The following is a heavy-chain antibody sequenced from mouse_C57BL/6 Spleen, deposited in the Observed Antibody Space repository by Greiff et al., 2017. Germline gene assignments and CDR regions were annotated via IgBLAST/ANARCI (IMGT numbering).Heavy chain of an antibody. CDR3: ARRGTTVVDSWFAY. CDR2: INPNNGGT. Sequence: EVQLQQSGPELVKPGASVKIPCKASGYTFTDYNMDWVKQSHGKSLEWIGDINPNNGGTIYNQKFKGKATLTVDKSSSTAYMELRSLTSEDTAVYYCARRGTTVVDSWFAYWGQGTLVTVSA. D-gene: IGHD1-1*01. J-gene: IGHJ3*01. CDR1: GYTFTDYN. V-gene: IGHV1-18*01.